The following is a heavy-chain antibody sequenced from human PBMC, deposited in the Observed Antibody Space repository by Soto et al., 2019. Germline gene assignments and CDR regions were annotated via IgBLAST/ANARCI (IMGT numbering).Heavy chain of an antibody. V-gene: IGHV4-4*07. CDR1: GDSISDYFY. Sequence: ETLSLTCTVSGDSISDYFYWSWIRQPAGKGLEWIGRIYTDGTTKYNPSLKSRVTLSLDKSKNQFSLRLSSVTAADTAVYYFAREVRGGFTGIFDQWGRGSRVTSPQ. D-gene: IGHD2-15*01. J-gene: IGHJ4*02. CDR2: IYTDGTT. CDR3: AREVRGGFTGIFDQ.